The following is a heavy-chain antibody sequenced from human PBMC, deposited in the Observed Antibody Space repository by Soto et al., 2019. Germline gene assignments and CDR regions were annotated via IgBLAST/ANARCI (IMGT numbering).Heavy chain of an antibody. CDR2: IIPIFGTA. D-gene: IGHD5-12*01. V-gene: IGHV1-69*06. CDR3: AREPSPIEADYYYYGMDV. CDR1: GGTFSSYA. J-gene: IGHJ6*02. Sequence: SVKVSCKASGGTFSSYAISWVRQAPGQGLEWMGGIIPIFGTANYAQKFQGRVTITADKSTSTAYMELSSLRSEDTAVYYCAREPSPIEADYYYYGMDVWGQGTTVTVSS.